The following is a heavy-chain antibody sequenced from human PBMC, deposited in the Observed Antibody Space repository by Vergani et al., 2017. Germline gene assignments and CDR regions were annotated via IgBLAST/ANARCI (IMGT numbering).Heavy chain of an antibody. Sequence: EVQLLESGGGLVQPGGPLRLPCAALGSTLSSYAWSWVRQAPGKGLEWVSTISGSGGSTYYADSVKGRFTIARDNSKNTLYLQMNSLRAEDTAVYFCEKRPAAGIASWGQGTLVTVSS. V-gene: IGHV3-23*01. D-gene: IGHD2-2*01. CDR2: ISGSGGST. CDR3: EKRPAAGIAS. CDR1: GSTLSSYA. J-gene: IGHJ4*02.